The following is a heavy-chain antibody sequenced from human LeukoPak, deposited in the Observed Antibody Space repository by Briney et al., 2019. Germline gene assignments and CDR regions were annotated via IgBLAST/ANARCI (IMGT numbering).Heavy chain of an antibody. CDR1: TFTVSDTF. Sequence: PGGSLRLSCVGLTFTVSDTFMSWVRQASGKGLDWVSTMYTGGGTDYADSVKGRFTISRDSSKNTVYLQMNSLRDEDTAVYYCARGPPFDPWGQGTLVTVSS. J-gene: IGHJ5*02. V-gene: IGHV3-66*01. CDR2: MYTGGGT. CDR3: ARGPPFDP.